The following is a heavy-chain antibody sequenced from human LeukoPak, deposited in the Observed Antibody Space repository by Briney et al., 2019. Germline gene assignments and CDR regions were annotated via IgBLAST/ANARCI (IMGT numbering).Heavy chain of an antibody. J-gene: IGHJ4*02. CDR1: GGTFSSYA. Sequence: ASVKVSCKASGGTFSSYAISWVRQAPGQGLEWMGGIIPIFGTANYAQKFQGRVTITADESTSTAYMELRSLRSDDTAVYYCASDRAYYYDSSGYYYFDYWGQGTLVTVSS. CDR2: IIPIFGTA. CDR3: ASDRAYYYDSSGYYYFDY. D-gene: IGHD3-22*01. V-gene: IGHV1-69*01.